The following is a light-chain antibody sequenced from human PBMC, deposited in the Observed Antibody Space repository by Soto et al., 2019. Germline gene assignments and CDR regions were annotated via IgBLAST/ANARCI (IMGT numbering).Light chain of an antibody. Sequence: DIQMTQSPSTLSASLGDRVTITCRASQSISRWLAWYQQKPGKAPKLLISDVSSLERGVRSRFSGSGSGTEFTLTISSLQPDDFATYHCQQYETYSQWTFGQGTKVEI. CDR1: QSISRW. CDR3: QQYETYSQWT. V-gene: IGKV1-5*01. J-gene: IGKJ1*01. CDR2: DVS.